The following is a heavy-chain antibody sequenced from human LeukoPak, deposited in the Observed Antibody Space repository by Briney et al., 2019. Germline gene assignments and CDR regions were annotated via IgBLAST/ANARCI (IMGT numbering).Heavy chain of an antibody. CDR3: AGQNVPTPHDY. D-gene: IGHD2-2*01. J-gene: IGHJ4*02. CDR2: ISTAGTT. Sequence: SETLSLTCTVAVGSISSGGYYWSWIRQPPGKGLEWIAYISTAGTTFYNPSLKSRVTISLDRSKNQFSLNLTSITAADTAVYYCAGQNVPTPHDYWGQGTQVTVSS. V-gene: IGHV4-30-2*01. CDR1: VGSISSGGYY.